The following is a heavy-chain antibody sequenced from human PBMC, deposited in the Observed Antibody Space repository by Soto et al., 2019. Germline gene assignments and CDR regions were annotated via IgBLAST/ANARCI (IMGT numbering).Heavy chain of an antibody. CDR3: AAALPPLLRFLEWFPTYQHGFDP. Sequence: GASVKVSCKASGFTFTSSAMQWVRQARGQRLEWIGWIVVGSGNTNYAQKFQERVTITRDMSTSTAYMELSSLRSEDTAVYYCAAALPPLLRFLEWFPTYQHGFDPWGQGTLVTVSS. D-gene: IGHD3-3*01. V-gene: IGHV1-58*02. CDR1: GFTFTSSA. J-gene: IGHJ5*02. CDR2: IVVGSGNT.